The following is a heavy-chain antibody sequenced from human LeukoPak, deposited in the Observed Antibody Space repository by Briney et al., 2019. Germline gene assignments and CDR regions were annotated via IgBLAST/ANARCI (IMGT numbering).Heavy chain of an antibody. CDR1: GFTFSSYS. CDR2: ISSSSSYI. CDR3: ARGWDSSGYYYSFDY. D-gene: IGHD3-22*01. Sequence: GGSLRLSCAASGFTFSSYSMNWVSQAPGKGLEWVSSISSSSSYIYYADSVKGRFTISRDNAKNSLYLQMNSLRAEDTAVYYCARGWDSSGYYYSFDYWGQGTQVTVSS. J-gene: IGHJ4*02. V-gene: IGHV3-21*01.